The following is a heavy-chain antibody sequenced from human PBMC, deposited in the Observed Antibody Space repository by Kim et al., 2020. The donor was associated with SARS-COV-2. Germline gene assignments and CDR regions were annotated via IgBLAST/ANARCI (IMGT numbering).Heavy chain of an antibody. D-gene: IGHD3-10*01. J-gene: IGHJ6*02. V-gene: IGHV3-23*01. Sequence: ADAVKCRLTISRDNSKNTLDLQMNSLRAEDTALYYCAKDWAPGDYYGMDVWGQGTTVTVSS. CDR3: AKDWAPGDYYGMDV.